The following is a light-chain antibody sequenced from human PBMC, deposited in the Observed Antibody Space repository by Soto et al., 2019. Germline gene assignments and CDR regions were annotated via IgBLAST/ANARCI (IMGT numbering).Light chain of an antibody. CDR3: QQLTDWLPQWT. CDR1: QSVSSN. CDR2: GAS. Sequence: EIVMSQSPATLSVSKGERATLSCRAIQSVSSNLAWYQQKPGQAPRLLIYGASSRATGIPDRFSGSGSGTDFTLTISSLEPEDFAVYYCQQLTDWLPQWTFGQVGMVDIK. V-gene: IGKV3D-15*01. J-gene: IGKJ1*01.